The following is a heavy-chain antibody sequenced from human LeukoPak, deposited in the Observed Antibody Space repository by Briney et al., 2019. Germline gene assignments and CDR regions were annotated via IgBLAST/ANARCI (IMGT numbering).Heavy chain of an antibody. CDR2: ISYDGSNK. CDR1: GFTFSSYA. CDR3: AREGGGIVVVPAARPLTDYYYYGMDV. V-gene: IGHV3-30-3*01. J-gene: IGHJ6*02. Sequence: GGSLRLSCAASGFTFSSYAMHWVRQAPGKGLEWVAVISYDGSNKYYADSVKGRFTISRDNSKNTLYLQMNSLRAEDTAVYYCAREGGGIVVVPAARPLTDYYYYGMDVWGQGTTVTVSS. D-gene: IGHD2-2*02.